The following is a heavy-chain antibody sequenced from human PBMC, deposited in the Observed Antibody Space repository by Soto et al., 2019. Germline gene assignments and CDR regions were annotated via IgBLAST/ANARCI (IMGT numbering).Heavy chain of an antibody. CDR2: FYYSGST. V-gene: IGHV4-59*01. J-gene: IGHJ6*02. Sequence: PSETLSLTCTVSGDSISSYYWSWIRQPPGKGLEWIGYFYYSGSTNYNPSLKSRVTISVDTSKNQFSLKLSSVTAADTAVYYCAREKIGRSGIQSYYYYGMDVWGQGTTVTVSS. D-gene: IGHD4-4*01. CDR1: GDSISSYY. CDR3: AREKIGRSGIQSYYYYGMDV.